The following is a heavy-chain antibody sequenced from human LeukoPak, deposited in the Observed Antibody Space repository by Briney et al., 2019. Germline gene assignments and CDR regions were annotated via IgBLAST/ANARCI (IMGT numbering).Heavy chain of an antibody. CDR3: ARGLSLLRFLEWFHWFDP. J-gene: IGHJ5*02. CDR1: GYTFTSYD. D-gene: IGHD3-3*01. CDR2: MNPNSGNT. Sequence: ASVKVSCKASGYTFTSYDINWVRQATGQGLEWMGWMNPNSGNTGYAQKFQGRVTITRNTSISTAYMELSSLRSEDTAVYYCARGLSLLRFLEWFHWFDPWGQGTLVTVSS. V-gene: IGHV1-8*03.